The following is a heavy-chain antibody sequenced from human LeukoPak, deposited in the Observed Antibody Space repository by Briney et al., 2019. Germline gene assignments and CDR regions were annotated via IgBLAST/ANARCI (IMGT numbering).Heavy chain of an antibody. CDR3: ARDKGHSNSWYHQRSFWFDP. Sequence: PSQTLSLTCTVSGGSISSGSYYWSWIRQPAGKGLEWIGRIYSSGSTNYNPSLKSRVTISLDTSKNQFSLKLSSVTAADTAVYYCARDKGHSNSWYHQRSFWFDPWGQGTLVTVSS. J-gene: IGHJ5*02. CDR1: GGSISSGSYY. CDR2: IYSSGST. D-gene: IGHD6-13*01. V-gene: IGHV4-61*02.